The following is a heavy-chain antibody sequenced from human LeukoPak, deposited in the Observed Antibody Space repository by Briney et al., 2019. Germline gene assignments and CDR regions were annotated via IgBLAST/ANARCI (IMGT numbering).Heavy chain of an antibody. D-gene: IGHD3-22*01. V-gene: IGHV4-59*08. J-gene: IGHJ4*02. CDR3: ARHFPPYYYDSSGYYPYFDY. CDR2: IYYSGST. CDR1: GGSISSYY. Sequence: SETLSLTCTVSGGSISSYYWSWIRQPPGKGLEWIGYIYYSGSTNYNPSLTSRVTISVDTSKNQFSLKLSSVTAADTAVYYCARHFPPYYYDSSGYYPYFDYWGQGTLVTVSS.